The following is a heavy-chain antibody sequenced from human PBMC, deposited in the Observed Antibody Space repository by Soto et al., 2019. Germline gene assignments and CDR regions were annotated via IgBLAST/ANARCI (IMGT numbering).Heavy chain of an antibody. CDR1: GGTFSSYT. Sequence: QVQLVQSGAEVKKPGSSVKVSCKASGGTFSSYTISWVRQAPGQGLEWMGRIIPILGIANYAQNFQGRVTITADKSMSTVYMEVSSLRSGDTVVYYCARGGIPRVFEYYMDVWGKGTTVTVSS. D-gene: IGHD1-20*01. V-gene: IGHV1-69*02. CDR2: IIPILGIA. J-gene: IGHJ6*03. CDR3: ARGGIPRVFEYYMDV.